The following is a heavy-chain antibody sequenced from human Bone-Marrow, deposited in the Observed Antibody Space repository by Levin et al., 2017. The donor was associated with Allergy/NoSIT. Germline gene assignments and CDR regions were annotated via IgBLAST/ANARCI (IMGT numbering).Heavy chain of an antibody. J-gene: IGHJ6*02. Sequence: SETLSLTCAVYGGSITGYYWGWIRQPPGRGLEWIGEINHSGGTNYNPSLKSRVTISVDTSKNQFSLKLSSVTAADTAVYYCARGLTDPIFGVIIRLVRNPNGMDVWGQGTTVTVSS. CDR1: GGSITGYY. CDR2: INHSGGT. D-gene: IGHD3-3*01. CDR3: ARGLTDPIFGVIIRLVRNPNGMDV. V-gene: IGHV4-34*01.